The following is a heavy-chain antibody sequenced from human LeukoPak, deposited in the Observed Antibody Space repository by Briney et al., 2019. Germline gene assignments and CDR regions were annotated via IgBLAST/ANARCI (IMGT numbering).Heavy chain of an antibody. CDR3: AREDTALVIAY. V-gene: IGHV3-33*01. J-gene: IGHJ4*02. CDR1: GFTFSSYG. Sequence: GRSLRLSCAASGFTFSSYGMHWVRQAPGKGLEWVAIMWYDGSNKYYTDPVKGRFTISRDNSKNTLYLQMNSLRVEDTAVYYCAREDTALVIAYWGQGTLVTVSS. D-gene: IGHD5-18*01. CDR2: MWYDGSNK.